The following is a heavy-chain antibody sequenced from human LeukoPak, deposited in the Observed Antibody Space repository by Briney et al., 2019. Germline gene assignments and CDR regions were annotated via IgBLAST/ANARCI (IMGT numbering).Heavy chain of an antibody. J-gene: IGHJ4*02. Sequence: GASVRVSCKASGYTFTGYYMHWVRQAPGQGLEWMGWINLSSGGTNDAQKFQDRGTMTRDTSISTAYMELSRLRSDDTAVYYCARSPDILTGENFDYWGQGTLVTVSS. CDR1: GYTFTGYY. CDR2: INLSSGGT. D-gene: IGHD3-9*01. CDR3: ARSPDILTGENFDY. V-gene: IGHV1-2*02.